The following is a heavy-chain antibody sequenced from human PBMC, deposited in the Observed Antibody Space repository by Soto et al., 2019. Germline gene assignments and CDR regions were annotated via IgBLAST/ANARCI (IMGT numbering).Heavy chain of an antibody. J-gene: IGHJ4*02. CDR1: GYTFTSYY. V-gene: IGHV1-46*03. CDR2: INPSGGST. Sequence: GASVKVSCKASGYTFTSYYMHWVRQAPGQGLEWMGIINPSGGSTSYAQKFQGRVTMTRDTSTSTVYMELSSLRSEDTAVYYCARDKDGVGYSGYDSFDYFDYWGQGTLVTVSS. D-gene: IGHD5-12*01. CDR3: ARDKDGVGYSGYDSFDYFDY.